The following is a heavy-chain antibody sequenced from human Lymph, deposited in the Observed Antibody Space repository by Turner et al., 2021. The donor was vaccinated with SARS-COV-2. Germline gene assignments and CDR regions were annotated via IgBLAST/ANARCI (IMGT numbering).Heavy chain of an antibody. D-gene: IGHD2-15*01. CDR3: AKDPGYCSGGSCYSRTYFDF. V-gene: IGHV3-43*02. Sequence: EVQLVESGGGVVQPGGSLMLSCAASGFTFDDYAMHWVRQAPGKGLEWGSLISGDGGGTYYADSVKGRFTISRDNSKNSLSLQMNSLRAEDTALYYCAKDPGYCSGGSCYSRTYFDFWGQGTLVTVSA. CDR2: ISGDGGGT. CDR1: GFTFDDYA. J-gene: IGHJ4*02.